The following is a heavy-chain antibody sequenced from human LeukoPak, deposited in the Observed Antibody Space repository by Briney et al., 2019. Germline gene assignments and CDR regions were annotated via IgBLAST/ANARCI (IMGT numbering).Heavy chain of an antibody. CDR3: ARDVGATPGYFDY. D-gene: IGHD1-26*01. CDR2: FHYSGST. V-gene: IGHV4-39*07. Sequence: SETLSPTCSVSGGSISSSSYYWGWIRQPPGKGLEWIGTFHYSGSTYYNPSLKSRVTISVNMSKNQFSLKLISVTAADTAVYYCARDVGATPGYFDYWGQGTLVTVSS. J-gene: IGHJ4*02. CDR1: GGSISSSSYY.